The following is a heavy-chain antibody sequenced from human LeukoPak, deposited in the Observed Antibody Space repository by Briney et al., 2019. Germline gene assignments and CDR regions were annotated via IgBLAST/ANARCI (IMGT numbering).Heavy chain of an antibody. CDR2: IYSTGNT. J-gene: IGHJ6*03. D-gene: IGHD3-10*01. CDR1: GDSISSGSYY. V-gene: IGHV4-39*07. Sequence: SETLSLTCTVSGDSISSGSYYWGWIRQSPGKGLEWIGSIYSTGNTLYTPSLKSRVAISVDTSKNSFSLKLSSVTAADTAVYYCARAHYYGSGTKYYMDVWGKGTTVTISS. CDR3: ARAHYYGSGTKYYMDV.